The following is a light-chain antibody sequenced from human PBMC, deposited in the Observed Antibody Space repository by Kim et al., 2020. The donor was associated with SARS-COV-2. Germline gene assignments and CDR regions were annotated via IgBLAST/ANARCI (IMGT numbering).Light chain of an antibody. J-gene: IGKJ4*01. Sequence: PEDRHSLSCRASHSVSSSYLAWNEQKPGQAHRLLIYGAFGRATGNPDRFSVSGSRTDFTLTISRLEPEDVAVYYCQQYGSSPLTFGGGTKVDIK. CDR1: HSVSSSY. CDR2: GAF. CDR3: QQYGSSPLT. V-gene: IGKV3-20*01.